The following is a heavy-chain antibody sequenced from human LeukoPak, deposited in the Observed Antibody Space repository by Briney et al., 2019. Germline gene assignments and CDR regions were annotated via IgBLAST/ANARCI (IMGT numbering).Heavy chain of an antibody. J-gene: IGHJ4*02. CDR3: AADRAGSYLRFVY. CDR2: IVVGSGKT. V-gene: IGHV1-58*01. Sequence: SVKVSCMASGFTFTSSVVQWVRQARGQRLEWIGWIVVGSGKTNYAQKCQERVTITRDMSTSTGYMELSSLRFEDTAVYYCAADRAGSYLRFVYWGQGAPVTVSS. D-gene: IGHD3-10*01. CDR1: GFTFTSSV.